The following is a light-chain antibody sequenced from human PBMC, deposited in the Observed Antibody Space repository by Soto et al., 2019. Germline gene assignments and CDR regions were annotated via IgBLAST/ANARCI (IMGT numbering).Light chain of an antibody. CDR1: QSVSSN. V-gene: IGKV3-15*01. CDR2: GAS. CDR3: LQDNDWPLST. Sequence: EIGTTQSPATLSVSPGERATLSCRASQSVSSNLAWYQQKPGQAPRLLIYGASTRATGIPARFSGSGSGTEFTLTISSLQSEDSGIYYCLQDNDWPLSTFGQGTRLEVK. J-gene: IGKJ5*01.